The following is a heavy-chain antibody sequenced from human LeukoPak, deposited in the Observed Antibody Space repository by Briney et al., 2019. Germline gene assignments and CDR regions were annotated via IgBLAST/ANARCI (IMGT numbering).Heavy chain of an antibody. Sequence: ASVKVSCKASGGTFSSYAISWVRQAPGQGLEWMGGINPNSGGTNYAQKFQGRVTMTRDTSISTAYMELSRLRSDDTAVYYCARGIRGVISRYYYYMDVWGKGTTVTVSS. J-gene: IGHJ6*03. V-gene: IGHV1-2*02. CDR1: GGTFSSYA. CDR3: ARGIRGVISRYYYYMDV. D-gene: IGHD3-10*01. CDR2: INPNSGGT.